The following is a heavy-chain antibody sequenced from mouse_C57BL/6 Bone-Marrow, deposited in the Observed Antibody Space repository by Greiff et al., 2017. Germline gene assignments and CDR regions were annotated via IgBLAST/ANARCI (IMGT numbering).Heavy chain of an antibody. CDR2: IYPGSGST. CDR1: GYTFTSYW. Sequence: QVQLKQPGAELVKPGASVKMSCKASGYTFTSYWITWVKQRPGQGLEWIGDIYPGSGSTNYNEKFKSKATLTVDTSSSTAYMQLSSLTSEDSAVYYCARLEISRNYAMDYWGQGTSVTVSS. J-gene: IGHJ4*01. V-gene: IGHV1-55*01. D-gene: IGHD1-1*01. CDR3: ARLEISRNYAMDY.